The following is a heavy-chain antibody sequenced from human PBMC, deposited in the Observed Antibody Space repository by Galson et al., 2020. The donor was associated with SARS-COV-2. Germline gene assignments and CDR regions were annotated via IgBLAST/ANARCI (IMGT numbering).Heavy chain of an antibody. V-gene: IGHV3-21*01. J-gene: IGHJ4*02. CDR1: GFTFSSYS. CDR2: ISSSSSYI. D-gene: IGHD3-22*01. CDR3: ARAHDTYYYDSSGYYLI. Sequence: GESLKISCAASGFTFSSYSMNWVRQAPGKGLEWVSSISSSSSYIYYADSVKGRFTISRDNAKNSLYLQMNSLRAEDTAVYYCARAHDTYYYDSSGYYLIWGQGTLVTVSS.